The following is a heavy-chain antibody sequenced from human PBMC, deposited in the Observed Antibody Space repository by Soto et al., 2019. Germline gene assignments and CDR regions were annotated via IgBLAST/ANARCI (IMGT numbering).Heavy chain of an antibody. D-gene: IGHD2-21*01. V-gene: IGHV3-23*01. CDR1: GFTFSDSA. CDR2: ISGSGVST. J-gene: IGHJ5*02. Sequence: PGGSLRFSCAASGFTFSDSAMTWVRQAPGKGLEWVSVISGSGVSTYYADSVRGRFTISRDNSQNMVYLQMNSLRPEDTALYYCVKRQHYSENDGFPAWGQGTQVTVTS. CDR3: VKRQHYSENDGFPA.